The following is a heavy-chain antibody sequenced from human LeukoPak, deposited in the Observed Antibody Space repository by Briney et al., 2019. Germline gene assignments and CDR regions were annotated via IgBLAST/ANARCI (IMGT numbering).Heavy chain of an antibody. D-gene: IGHD6-6*01. Sequence: PGGSLRLSCAASGFTVSSNYMSWVRQAPGKGLEWVSVIYSGGNTYYADSVKGRFTISRDDSQNTLYLQMNSLRVEDTAVYYCANPYSSSADYWGQGTLVTVSS. CDR1: GFTVSSNY. J-gene: IGHJ4*02. CDR2: IYSGGNT. V-gene: IGHV3-66*01. CDR3: ANPYSSSADY.